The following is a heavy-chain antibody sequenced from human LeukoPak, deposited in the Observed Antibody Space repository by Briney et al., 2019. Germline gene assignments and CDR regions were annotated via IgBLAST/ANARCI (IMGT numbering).Heavy chain of an antibody. CDR1: GFTLSSYW. Sequence: PGGSLRLSCAASGFTLSSYWMSWVRQAPGKGLEWVANINQDGSEKYYVDSVKGRFTISRDNAKNSLYLQMNSLRAEDTAVYYCARDYLYYFDYWGQGTLVTVSS. V-gene: IGHV3-7*01. J-gene: IGHJ4*02. CDR3: ARDYLYYFDY. CDR2: INQDGSEK.